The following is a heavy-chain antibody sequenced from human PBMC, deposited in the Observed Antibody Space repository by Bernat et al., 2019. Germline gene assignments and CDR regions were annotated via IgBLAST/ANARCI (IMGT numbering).Heavy chain of an antibody. Sequence: EVQLLESGGGLVQPGGSLRLSCAASGFTFSSYAMSWVRQAPGKGLEWGSTISGSGGSTYYADSVKGRFTISRDNSKNTLYLQMNSLRAEDTAVYYCARDLGLMGYFDYWGQGTLVTVSS. J-gene: IGHJ4*02. CDR2: ISGSGGST. CDR1: GFTFSSYA. V-gene: IGHV3-23*01. D-gene: IGHD3-16*01. CDR3: ARDLGLMGYFDY.